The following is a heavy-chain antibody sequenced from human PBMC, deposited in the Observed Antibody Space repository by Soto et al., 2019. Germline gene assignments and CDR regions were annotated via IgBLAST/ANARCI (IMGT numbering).Heavy chain of an antibody. CDR2: IIPIFGTA. V-gene: IGHV1-69*13. CDR3: ARVDYYGSGSYYFTDY. CDR1: GGTFSSYA. J-gene: IGHJ4*02. D-gene: IGHD3-10*01. Sequence: SVNVSCKASGGTFSSYAISWVRQAPGQGLEWMGGIIPIFGTANYAQKFQGRVTITADESTSTAYMELSSLRSEDTAVYYCARVDYYGSGSYYFTDYWGQGTLVTVSS.